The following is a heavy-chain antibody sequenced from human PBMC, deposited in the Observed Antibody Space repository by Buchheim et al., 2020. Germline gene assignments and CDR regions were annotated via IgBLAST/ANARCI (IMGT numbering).Heavy chain of an antibody. J-gene: IGHJ6*02. D-gene: IGHD4-17*01. CDR2: ITYDGSHK. V-gene: IGHV3-30*04. CDR3: ARDPGYGDSQYHFNGLDV. CDR1: GFAFGDYA. Sequence: QVQLVESGGGVVHPGDSLRLSCAASGFAFGDYALHWVRQAPGKGLEWVSVITYDGSHKYYADSVQGRFTISRDNSRNTVWLQVVGLRREDTAIYYCARDPGYGDSQYHFNGLDVWGPGAT.